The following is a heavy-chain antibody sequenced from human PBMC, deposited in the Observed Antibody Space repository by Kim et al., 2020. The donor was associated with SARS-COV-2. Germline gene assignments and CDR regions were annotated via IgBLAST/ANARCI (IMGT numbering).Heavy chain of an antibody. CDR1: GYTFTSYA. J-gene: IGHJ4*02. Sequence: ASVKVSCKASGYTFTSYAMHWVRQAPGQRLEWMGWINAGNGNTKYSQKFQGRVTITRDTSASTAYMELSSLRSEDTAVYYCARTPPDYYDSSGSLDYWGQGTLVTVSS. V-gene: IGHV1-3*01. CDR2: INAGNGNT. D-gene: IGHD3-22*01. CDR3: ARTPPDYYDSSGSLDY.